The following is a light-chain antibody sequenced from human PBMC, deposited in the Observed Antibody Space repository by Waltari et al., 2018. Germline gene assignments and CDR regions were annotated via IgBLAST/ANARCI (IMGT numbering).Light chain of an antibody. CDR1: QTLLYTSNNKNS. CDR2: WAS. V-gene: IGKV4-1*01. J-gene: IGKJ1*01. CDR3: QQYYSIPWT. Sequence: DIVMPQSPDSLAVSLGERATLNCKSSQTLLYTSNNKNSLAWYQQKPGQPPKLLIYWASTRQSGFPDRFGGSGSGTDFTFTRSILQAEDVALYYGQQYYSIPWTFGQGTKVEIK.